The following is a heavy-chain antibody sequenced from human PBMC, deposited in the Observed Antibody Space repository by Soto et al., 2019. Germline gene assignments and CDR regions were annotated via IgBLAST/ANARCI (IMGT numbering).Heavy chain of an antibody. J-gene: IGHJ6*02. Sequence: QVQLVQSGAEVKKPGTSVKVSCKASGYTFTSYDTNWVRQATGQGLEWMGWMNPNSANTGYAQKFQGRVTMTRNTSISTAYMELSSLRSEDTALYYCAREGVRGMDVWGQGTTVTVSS. V-gene: IGHV1-8*01. CDR1: GYTFTSYD. CDR2: MNPNSANT. CDR3: AREGVRGMDV. D-gene: IGHD3-16*01.